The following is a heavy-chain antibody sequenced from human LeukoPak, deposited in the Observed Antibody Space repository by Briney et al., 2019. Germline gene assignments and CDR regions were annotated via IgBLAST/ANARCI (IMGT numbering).Heavy chain of an antibody. CDR2: IYYSGST. CDR1: GGSISSYY. J-gene: IGHJ5*02. CDR3: ARGPASYSSSWYSAWFDP. Sequence: SETLSLTCTVSGGSISSYYWSWIRQPPGKGLEWIGYIYYSGSTNYNPSLKSRVTISVDTSKNQFSLKLSSVTAADTAVYYCARGPASYSSSWYSAWFDPWGQGTLVTVSS. D-gene: IGHD6-13*01. V-gene: IGHV4-59*01.